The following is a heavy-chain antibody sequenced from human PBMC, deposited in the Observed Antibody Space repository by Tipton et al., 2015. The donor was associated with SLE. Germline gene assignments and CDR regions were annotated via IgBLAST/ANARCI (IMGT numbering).Heavy chain of an antibody. V-gene: IGHV4-34*01. CDR1: GGSFSGNY. CDR2: INHRGGT. CDR3: ARHEELRFLEWLSRGFDY. J-gene: IGHJ4*02. Sequence: GLVKPSETLSLTCAVFGGSFSGNYWIWIRQTPGKGLEWIGEINHRGGTNLNPSLESRVSVSKDTSKNQFSLKLTSVTAADTAVYYCARHEELRFLEWLSRGFDYWGQGTLVTVSS. D-gene: IGHD3-3*01.